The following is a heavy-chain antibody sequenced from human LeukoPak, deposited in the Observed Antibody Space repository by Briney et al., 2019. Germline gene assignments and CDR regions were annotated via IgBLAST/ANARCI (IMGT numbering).Heavy chain of an antibody. D-gene: IGHD2-15*01. CDR2: ISAYNGNT. Sequence: GASVTVSCKASGYTFTSYGISWVRQAPGQGIEWMGWISAYNGNTNYAQKLQGRVTMTTDTSTSTAYMELRSLRSDDTAVYYCARVVFLVKIGADDLVVVDATEGTGFDPWGQGTLVTVSS. CDR1: GYTFTSYG. V-gene: IGHV1-18*01. J-gene: IGHJ5*02. CDR3: ARVVFLVKIGADDLVVVDATEGTGFDP.